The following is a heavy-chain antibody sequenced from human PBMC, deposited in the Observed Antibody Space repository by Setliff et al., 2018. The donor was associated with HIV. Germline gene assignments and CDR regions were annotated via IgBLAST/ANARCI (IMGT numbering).Heavy chain of an antibody. CDR2: IYPDDSDT. D-gene: IGHD2-21*02. J-gene: IGHJ3*02. Sequence: PGESLKISCKGSGYSFTTYWIGWVRQMPGKGLEWMGIIYPDDSDTRYSPSFQGQVTISADRSISTAYLQWSSLKASDTAMYYCARPYCGGDCYDAFDIWGQGTMVTV. V-gene: IGHV5-51*01. CDR1: GYSFTTYW. CDR3: ARPYCGGDCYDAFDI.